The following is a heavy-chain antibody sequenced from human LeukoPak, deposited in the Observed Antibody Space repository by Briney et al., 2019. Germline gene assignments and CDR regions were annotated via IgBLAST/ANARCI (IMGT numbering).Heavy chain of an antibody. CDR1: GYTFTGHY. V-gene: IGHV1-2*02. J-gene: IGHJ5*02. CDR2: INPNSGDT. CDR3: ARSPGPLVDWFDP. Sequence: ASVKVSCKASGYTFTGHYMHWVRQAPGQGLEWMGWINPNSGDTNIAQKFQGRVTMTRDTSISTAYMELSRLRSDDTAVYYCARSPGPLVDWFDPWGQGTLVTVSS. D-gene: IGHD1-14*01.